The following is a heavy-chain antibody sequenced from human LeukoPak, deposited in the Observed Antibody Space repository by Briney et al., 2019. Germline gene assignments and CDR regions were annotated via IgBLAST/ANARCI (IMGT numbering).Heavy chain of an antibody. CDR1: GFTFSSYA. Sequence: GGSLRLSCAASGFTFSSYAMSWVRQAPGKWLERVSAISGSGGSTYYADSVKGRFTISRDNSKNTLYLQMNSLRAEDTAVYYCAKDGSSQGFGQWGQGTLVTVSS. V-gene: IGHV3-23*01. J-gene: IGHJ4*02. CDR2: ISGSGGST. CDR3: AKDGSSQGFGQ. D-gene: IGHD3-10*01.